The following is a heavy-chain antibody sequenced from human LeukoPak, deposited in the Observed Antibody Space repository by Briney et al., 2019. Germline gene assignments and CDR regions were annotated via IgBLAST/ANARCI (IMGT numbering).Heavy chain of an antibody. Sequence: GGSLRLSCAASGFTFSSYAMSWVRQAPGKGLEWVSAISGSGGSTYYADSVKGRFTISRDNSKNTLYLQMNSLRAEGTAVYYCAKWGRGYYYGSGSYYFDYWGQGTLVTVSS. CDR3: AKWGRGYYYGSGSYYFDY. D-gene: IGHD3-10*01. J-gene: IGHJ4*02. CDR1: GFTFSSYA. CDR2: ISGSGGST. V-gene: IGHV3-23*01.